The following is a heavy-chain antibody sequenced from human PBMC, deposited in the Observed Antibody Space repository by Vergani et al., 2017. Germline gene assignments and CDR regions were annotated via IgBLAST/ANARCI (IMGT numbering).Heavy chain of an antibody. CDR1: GDSVISTDYH. J-gene: IGHJ4*02. CDR3: ASKRGACRAAYCHSYDF. CDR2: MDYSGSP. D-gene: IGHD2-15*01. V-gene: IGHV4-39*01. Sequence: QVQLQESGPGLVKPSETLSLTCTVSGDSVISTDYHLGWIRQPPGKGLEWIGSMDYSGSPSYNPSLESRISISFETPKNQFSLRLTYVTAADTAVYYCASKRGACRAAYCHSYDFWGPGTLVGVSS.